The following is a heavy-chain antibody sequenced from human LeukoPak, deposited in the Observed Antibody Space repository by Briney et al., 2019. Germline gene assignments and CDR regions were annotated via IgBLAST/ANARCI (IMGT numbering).Heavy chain of an antibody. CDR3: ARYVVYGSGKYYFDY. Sequence: PSGTLSLTCTVSVGSVSSTTYYWSWIRHPPGKGLELIASINYSGSTYYNPSLKSRVTISVDTSENQFSLKLSSVTAADTAVYYCARYVVYGSGKYYFDYWGQGTLVTVSS. CDR2: INYSGST. J-gene: IGHJ4*02. V-gene: IGHV4-39*01. CDR1: VGSVSSTTYY. D-gene: IGHD3-10*01.